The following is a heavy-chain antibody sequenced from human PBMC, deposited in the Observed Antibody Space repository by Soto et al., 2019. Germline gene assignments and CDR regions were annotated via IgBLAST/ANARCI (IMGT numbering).Heavy chain of an antibody. CDR2: ISTSGST. CDR1: GASTSSYY. V-gene: IGHV4-4*07. Sequence: SETLSLTCTVSGASTSSYYWSWIRQPSGKGLEWIGRISTSGSTSYNPSLKSRVTMSLDTSKNQFSLNLNSVTAADTAVYYCGRDFDYWGQGTLVTVSS. J-gene: IGHJ4*02. CDR3: GRDFDY.